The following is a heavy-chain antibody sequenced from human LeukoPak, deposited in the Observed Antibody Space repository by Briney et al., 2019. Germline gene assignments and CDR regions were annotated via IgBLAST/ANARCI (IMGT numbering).Heavy chain of an antibody. D-gene: IGHD3-10*01. CDR1: GFTFSSYA. J-gene: IGHJ4*02. CDR3: AKDFTRITMVRGVIEY. CDR2: ISYDGNNK. V-gene: IGHV3-30*04. Sequence: GGSLRLSCAASGFTFSSYAMHWVRQAPGKGLEWVAVISYDGNNKYYADSVKGRFTISRDNSKNTLYLQMNSLRAEDTAVYYCAKDFTRITMVRGVIEYWGQGTLVTVSS.